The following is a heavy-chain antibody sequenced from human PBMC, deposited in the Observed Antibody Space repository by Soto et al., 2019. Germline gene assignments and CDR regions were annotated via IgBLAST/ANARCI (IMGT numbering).Heavy chain of an antibody. CDR1: GGSVSSGSYY. CDR2: IYYSGST. J-gene: IGHJ6*02. CDR3: ARDDSSDSSYYYYGMDV. Sequence: SETLSLTCTVSGGSVSSGSYYWSWIRQPPGKGLEWIGYIYYSGSTNYNPSLKSRVTISVDTSKDQFSLKLSSVTAADTAVYYCARDDSSDSSYYYYGMDVWGQGTTVTVSS. V-gene: IGHV4-61*01. D-gene: IGHD6-19*01.